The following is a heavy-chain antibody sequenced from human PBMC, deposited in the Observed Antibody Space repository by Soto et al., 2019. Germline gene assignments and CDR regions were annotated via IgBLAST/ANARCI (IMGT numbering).Heavy chain of an antibody. CDR2: ISSSGSTI. V-gene: IGHV3-11*01. CDR3: ARDVEGSSSWYN. CDR1: GFTFSDYY. D-gene: IGHD6-13*01. J-gene: IGHJ4*02. Sequence: GALRLSCAASGFTFSDYYMSWIRQAPGKGLEWVSCISSSGSTIYYADSVKGRFTISRDNAKNSLYLQMNSLRAEDTAVYYCARDVEGSSSWYNWGQGTLVTVSS.